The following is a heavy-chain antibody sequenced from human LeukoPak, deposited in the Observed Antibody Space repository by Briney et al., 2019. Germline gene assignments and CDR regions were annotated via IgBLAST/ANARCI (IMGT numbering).Heavy chain of an antibody. CDR3: ARGSIVANTFDH. D-gene: IGHD1-26*01. Sequence: ASVKVSCKASGGTFSSYAISWVRQAPGQGLEWMGRIIPTLGIANYAQKFQGRVTITADKSTSTAYMELSSLRSEDTAVYYCARGSIVANTFDHWGQGTLVTVSS. V-gene: IGHV1-69*04. J-gene: IGHJ4*02. CDR2: IIPTLGIA. CDR1: GGTFSSYA.